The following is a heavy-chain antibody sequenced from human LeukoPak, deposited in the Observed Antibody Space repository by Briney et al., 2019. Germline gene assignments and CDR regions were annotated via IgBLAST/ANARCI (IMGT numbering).Heavy chain of an antibody. Sequence: PGGSLRLSCVVSGFTFGSYAMSWVRQAPGKGLEWVSVIGSSGGYTYYADSVKGRFTISRDNSKNTLYLQMNSLRAEDTAVYYCAKDLYKDYGVPAEYFQHWGQGTLVTVSS. J-gene: IGHJ1*01. CDR1: GFTFGSYA. CDR3: AKDLYKDYGVPAEYFQH. D-gene: IGHD4-17*01. V-gene: IGHV3-23*01. CDR2: IGSSGGYT.